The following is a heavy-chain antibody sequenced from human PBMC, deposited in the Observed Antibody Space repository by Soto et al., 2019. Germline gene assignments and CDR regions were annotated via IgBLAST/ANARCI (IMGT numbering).Heavy chain of an antibody. Sequence: QVQLVQSGAEVKKPGASVKVSCKASGYTFTSYGISWVRQAPGQGLEWMGWISDYNGNTNYAQKLQGRVTMTTDTSTSTAYMELRSLRSDDTAVYYWAGTYYYGSGRPHAGFDPWGQGTLVTVSS. CDR3: AGTYYYGSGRPHAGFDP. D-gene: IGHD3-10*01. V-gene: IGHV1-18*01. CDR1: GYTFTSYG. J-gene: IGHJ5*02. CDR2: ISDYNGNT.